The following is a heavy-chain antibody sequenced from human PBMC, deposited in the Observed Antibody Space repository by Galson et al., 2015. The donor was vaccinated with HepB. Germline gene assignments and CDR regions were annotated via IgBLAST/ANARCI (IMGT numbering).Heavy chain of an antibody. CDR1: GYTFTSYG. Sequence: SVKVSCKASGYTFTSYGISWVRQAPGQGLEWMGWISAYNGDTNYAQKLQGRVTMTTDTSTTTAYMELGSLRSDDTAVYYCARTTNKATGGGFDYWGQGTLVTVSS. D-gene: IGHD1-14*01. V-gene: IGHV1-18*04. J-gene: IGHJ4*02. CDR3: ARTTNKATGGGFDY. CDR2: ISAYNGDT.